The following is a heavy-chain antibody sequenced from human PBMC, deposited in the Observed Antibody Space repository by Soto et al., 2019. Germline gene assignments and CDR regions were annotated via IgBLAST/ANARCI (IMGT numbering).Heavy chain of an antibody. D-gene: IGHD3-16*01. J-gene: IGHJ4*02. CDR2: IHVTGYI. CDR3: ARGGALRPYGHVPLAF. CDR1: GDSITSGSYS. V-gene: IGHV4-30-2*01. Sequence: QLQLRESGSRLMQPSQTLTLICSVSGDSITSGSYSWSWIRQAPGKGLEWIGNIHVTGYISFSPSLRRRLTMSVDTSQNQFSLSLNSVTAADTAVYYCARGGALRPYGHVPLAFWGQGTLVTVSS.